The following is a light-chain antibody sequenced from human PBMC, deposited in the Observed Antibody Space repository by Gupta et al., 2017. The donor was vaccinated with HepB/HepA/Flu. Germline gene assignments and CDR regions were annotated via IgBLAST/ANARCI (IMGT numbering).Light chain of an antibody. CDR1: QGIRND. Sequence: IQMTHAPSSLSASVGDRVTITCRASQGIRNDLVWYQQKPGKAPKLLIYGASSYQSGVPSRFSGSGSGTXFILTIXSLQPEDFATYYCRQYESLATTFGXGTKVEIK. V-gene: IGKV1-6*01. J-gene: IGKJ1*01. CDR2: GAS. CDR3: RQYESLATT.